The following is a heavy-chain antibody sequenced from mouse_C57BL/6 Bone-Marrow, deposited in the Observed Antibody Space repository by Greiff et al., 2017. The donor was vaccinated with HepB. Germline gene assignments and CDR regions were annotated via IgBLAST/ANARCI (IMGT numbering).Heavy chain of an antibody. CDR1: GYTFTSYW. V-gene: IGHV1-64*01. CDR3: ARVATMITTRDFDY. Sequence: VQLQQPGAELVKPGASVKLSCKASGYTFTSYWMHWVKQRPGQGLEWIGMIHPNSGSTNYNEKFKSKATLTVDKSSSTAYMQLSSLTSEDSAVYYCARVATMITTRDFDYWGQGTTLTVSS. J-gene: IGHJ2*01. D-gene: IGHD2-4*01. CDR2: IHPNSGST.